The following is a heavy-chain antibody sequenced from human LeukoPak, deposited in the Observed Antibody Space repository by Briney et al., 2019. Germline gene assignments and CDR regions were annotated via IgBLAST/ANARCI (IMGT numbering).Heavy chain of an antibody. Sequence: PSETLSLTCTVSGGSISSYSWSWIRQPPGKGLEWIGYIYYTGSTKYNPSLKSRVTISVDTSENQFSLKLSSVTAADTAVYYCASQDRGSGWSLFDYWGQGTLVTVSS. J-gene: IGHJ4*02. CDR1: GGSISSYS. D-gene: IGHD6-19*01. V-gene: IGHV4-59*08. CDR2: IYYTGST. CDR3: ASQDRGSGWSLFDY.